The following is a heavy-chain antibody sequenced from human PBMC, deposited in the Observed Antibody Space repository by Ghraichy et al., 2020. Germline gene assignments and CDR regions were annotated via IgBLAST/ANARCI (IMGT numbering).Heavy chain of an antibody. CDR3: ASLSSSWINYFDY. Sequence: GSLRLSCTVSGGSISSSSYYWGWIRQPPGKGLEWIGSIYYSGSTYYNPSLKSRVTISVDTSKNQFSRKLSSVTAADTAVYYCASLSSSWINYFDYWGQGTLVTVSS. J-gene: IGHJ4*02. V-gene: IGHV4-39*01. D-gene: IGHD6-13*01. CDR2: IYYSGST. CDR1: GGSISSSSYY.